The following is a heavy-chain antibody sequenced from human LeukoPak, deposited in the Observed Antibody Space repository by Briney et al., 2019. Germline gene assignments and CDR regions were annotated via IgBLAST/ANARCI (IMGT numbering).Heavy chain of an antibody. Sequence: GGSLRLSCAASGFTFSSYAMHWVRQAPGKGLEWVAVISYDGSNKYYADSAKGRFTISRDNSKNTLYLQMNSLRAEDTAVYYCARVRTPLLLLTSTFQHWGQGTLVTVSS. V-gene: IGHV3-30-3*01. CDR1: GFTFSSYA. J-gene: IGHJ1*01. CDR3: ARVRTPLLLLTSTFQH. D-gene: IGHD3-10*01. CDR2: ISYDGSNK.